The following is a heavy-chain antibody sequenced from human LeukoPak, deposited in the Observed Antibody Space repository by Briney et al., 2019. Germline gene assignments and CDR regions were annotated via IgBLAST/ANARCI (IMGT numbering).Heavy chain of an antibody. V-gene: IGHV4-39*07. J-gene: IGHJ4*02. CDR3: ARIKPDS. CDR1: GGSTISSTYY. CDR2: INHSGST. Sequence: SETLSLTCTVPGGSTISSTYYWGWIRQPPGKGLECIGEINHSGSTNYNPSLKSRVTISVDTSKNQFSLKLSSVTAADTAVYYCARIKPDSWGQGTLVTVSS.